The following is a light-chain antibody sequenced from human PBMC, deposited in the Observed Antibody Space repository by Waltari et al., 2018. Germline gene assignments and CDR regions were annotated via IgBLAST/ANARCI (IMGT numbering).Light chain of an antibody. CDR3: SSYTSSSTVV. CDR1: SSDVGSYNR. CDR2: EVS. J-gene: IGLJ2*01. V-gene: IGLV2-18*02. Sequence: QSALTQPPSVSGSPGQSVTISCTGTSSDVGSYNRVSWYQQPPGTAPKLMIYEVSNRPSGVPDAFSWSKSGNTASLTISGLQAEYEADYYCSSYTSSSTVVFGGGTKLTVL.